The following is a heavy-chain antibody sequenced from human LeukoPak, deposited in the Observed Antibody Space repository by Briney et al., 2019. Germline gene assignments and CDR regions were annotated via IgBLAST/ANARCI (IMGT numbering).Heavy chain of an antibody. CDR3: ATAINPVVVVAAADAFDI. D-gene: IGHD2-15*01. CDR2: FDPEDGET. V-gene: IGHV1-24*01. CDR1: GYTLTELS. Sequence: ASVKVSCKVSGYTLTELSMHWVRQAPGKGLEWVGGFDPEDGETIYAQKFQGRVTMTEDTSTDTAYMELSSLRSEDTAVYYCATAINPVVVVAAADAFDIWGQGTMVTVSS. J-gene: IGHJ3*02.